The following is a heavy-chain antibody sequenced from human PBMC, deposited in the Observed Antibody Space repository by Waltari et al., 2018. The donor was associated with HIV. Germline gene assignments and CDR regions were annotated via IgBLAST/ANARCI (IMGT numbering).Heavy chain of an antibody. CDR1: GFRFSNSR. V-gene: IGHV3-48*01. D-gene: IGHD2-2*02. CDR3: ARELAEDTWYAMDV. CDR2: ISRGSKTT. J-gene: IGHJ6*02. Sequence: EVQLVESGGDLVQAGGSLRLSCAASGFRFSNSRMNWVRQAPGKGLEWVSYISRGSKTTYYADSVKGRFTISRDNAHNSLYLQMSTLRVEDTAVYYCARELAEDTWYAMDVWGHGTTVTVS.